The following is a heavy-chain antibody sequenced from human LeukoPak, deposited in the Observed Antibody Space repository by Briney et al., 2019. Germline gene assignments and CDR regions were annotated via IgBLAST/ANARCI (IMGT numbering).Heavy chain of an antibody. CDR3: ARGSISSSWTNFDS. V-gene: IGHV4-39*07. CDR2: IYHSGST. CDR1: GGSINSINYF. Sequence: PSETLSLTCTVSGGSINSINYFWGWIRQPPGKGLEWIGSIYHSGSTYYNPSLKSRVTISVDTSKNQFSLKLSSVTAADTAVYYCARGSISSSWTNFDSWGQGTLVTVSS. J-gene: IGHJ4*02. D-gene: IGHD6-13*01.